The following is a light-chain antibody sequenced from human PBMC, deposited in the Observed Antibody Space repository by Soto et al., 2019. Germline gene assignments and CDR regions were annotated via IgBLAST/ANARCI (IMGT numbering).Light chain of an antibody. V-gene: IGLV2-14*01. CDR3: SSYTSSSTLGGYV. CDR1: SSDVGGYNY. J-gene: IGLJ1*01. Sequence: QSVLTQPASLSGSPGQSITISCTGTSSDVGGYNYVSWYQQHPGKAPKLMIYDVSNRPSGVSNRFSGSKSGNTASLTISGLQAEDEADYDCSSYTSSSTLGGYVFGTGTKVTVL. CDR2: DVS.